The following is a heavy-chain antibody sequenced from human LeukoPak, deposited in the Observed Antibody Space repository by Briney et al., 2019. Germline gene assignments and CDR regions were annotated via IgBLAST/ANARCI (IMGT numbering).Heavy chain of an antibody. CDR2: INPDGSYT. Sequence: GGSLRLSCAASGFTLSAHWMYWVRQDPGKGLVGVSRINPDGSYTSYADSVKGRFTISRGHAKNTLYLQMDSLRAEDTAVYYCVRDSSLLYWGQGALVIVSS. V-gene: IGHV3-74*01. CDR3: VRDSSLLY. D-gene: IGHD6-13*01. CDR1: GFTLSAHW. J-gene: IGHJ4*02.